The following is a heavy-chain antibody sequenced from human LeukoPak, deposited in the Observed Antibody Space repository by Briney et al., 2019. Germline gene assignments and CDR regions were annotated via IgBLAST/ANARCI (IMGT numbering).Heavy chain of an antibody. CDR3: AKNEYYYDSSGYWI. V-gene: IGHV3-23*01. CDR2: ISGSGGST. CDR1: GFTFSSYA. Sequence: GGSLRLSCAASGFTFSSYAMSWVHQAPGKGLEWVSAISGSGGSTYYADSVKGRFTISRDNSKNTLYLQMNSLRAEDTAVYYCAKNEYYYDSSGYWIWGQGTLVTVSS. J-gene: IGHJ4*02. D-gene: IGHD3-22*01.